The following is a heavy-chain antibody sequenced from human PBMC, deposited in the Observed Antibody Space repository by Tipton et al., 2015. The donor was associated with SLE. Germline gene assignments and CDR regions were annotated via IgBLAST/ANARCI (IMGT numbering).Heavy chain of an antibody. CDR1: GESFNGYF. J-gene: IGHJ5*02. CDR3: ARGNYFDP. V-gene: IGHV4-34*01. Sequence: TLSLTCAVSGESFNGYFWTWIRQPPGKGLEWIAEIIHSGVTNYNPSLRRRVTISVDMSKNQVSLKLSSVTAADTAVYYCARGNYFDPWGQGTLVTVSS. CDR2: IIHSGVT. D-gene: IGHD1-7*01.